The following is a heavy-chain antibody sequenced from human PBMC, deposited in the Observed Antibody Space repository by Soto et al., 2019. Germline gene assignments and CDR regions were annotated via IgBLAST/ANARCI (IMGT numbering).Heavy chain of an antibody. V-gene: IGHV3-64*01. J-gene: IGHJ4*02. Sequence: GGSLRLSCAASGFTFSRYAMHWVRQAPGKGLEYVSGINSIGGSTHYANSVKGRFIISRDNSKNTLYLQMGSLRAEDMAVYYCARHLDDSSGYSPGYWGQGTLVTVSS. CDR3: ARHLDDSSGYSPGY. CDR1: GFTFSRYA. CDR2: INSIGGST. D-gene: IGHD3-22*01.